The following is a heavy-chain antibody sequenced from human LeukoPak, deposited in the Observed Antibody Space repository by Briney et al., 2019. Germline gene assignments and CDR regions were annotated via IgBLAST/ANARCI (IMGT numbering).Heavy chain of an antibody. V-gene: IGHV3-33*01. Sequence: GKSLRLSCAASGFAFNTYAMHWDRQAPGQGLEWVALIWHDGSHKFYSNSVRGQFTISRDNSKNTVSLQMNNLRPEDTAVYYCAREMFGTGSYPDFWGQGTLVTVSS. CDR1: GFAFNTYA. CDR2: IWHDGSHK. D-gene: IGHD3-10*01. CDR3: AREMFGTGSYPDF. J-gene: IGHJ4*02.